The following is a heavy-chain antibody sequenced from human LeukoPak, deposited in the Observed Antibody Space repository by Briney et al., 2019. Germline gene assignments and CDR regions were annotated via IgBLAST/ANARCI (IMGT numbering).Heavy chain of an antibody. J-gene: IGHJ4*02. CDR1: GYPFIVHY. D-gene: IGHD1-26*01. Sequence: ASVKVSCKASGYPFIVHYIHWVRQAPGQGLEWMGCINPNSGGTKYAQKFQGRVTMTRDTSISTAYMELSSLRSDDTAVFYCARAQGSYYHVDFWGQGTLVTVSS. V-gene: IGHV1-2*02. CDR2: INPNSGGT. CDR3: ARAQGSYYHVDF.